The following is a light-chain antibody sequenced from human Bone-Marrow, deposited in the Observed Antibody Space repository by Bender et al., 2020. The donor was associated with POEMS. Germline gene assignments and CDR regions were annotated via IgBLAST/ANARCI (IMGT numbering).Light chain of an antibody. CDR1: SSNTGSGYD. Sequence: QSVLTQPPSVSGAPGQRVTISCTGSSSNTGSGYDINWYQHLPGTAPKLLIYGYNNRPSGVPDRLSGSKSGTSASLAISGLQSEDEADYYCAVWDNSLNGWVFGGGTKLTVL. CDR3: AVWDNSLNGWV. V-gene: IGLV1-50*01. J-gene: IGLJ3*02. CDR2: GYN.